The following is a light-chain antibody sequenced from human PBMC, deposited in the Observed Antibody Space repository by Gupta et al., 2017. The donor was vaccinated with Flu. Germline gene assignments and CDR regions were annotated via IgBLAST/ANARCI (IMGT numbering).Light chain of an antibody. V-gene: IGKV1-39*01. Sequence: IQMTQSPPSLSASVGDRVTITRRASQRISSYLNWYQQKPGKGPKLLIYAASRVQSGVPSRFSGSGSGTDFTLTISTRQPQDFATYSCQQSDSTPRTCGQGTKVEIK. J-gene: IGKJ1*01. CDR3: QQSDSTPRT. CDR1: QRISSY. CDR2: AAS.